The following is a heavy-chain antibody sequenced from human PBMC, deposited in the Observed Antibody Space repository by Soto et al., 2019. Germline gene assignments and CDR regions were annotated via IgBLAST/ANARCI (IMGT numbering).Heavy chain of an antibody. CDR1: GGTFSSYT. CDR3: ARGGEADSGYHSPMDAFDI. Sequence: QVQLVQSGAEVKKPGSSVKVSCKASGGTFSSYTISWVRQAPGQGLEWMGRIIPILGIANYAQKFQGRVTITADKSTSTAYMELSSLRSEDTAVYYCARGGEADSGYHSPMDAFDIWGQGTMVTVSS. J-gene: IGHJ3*02. CDR2: IIPILGIA. D-gene: IGHD5-12*01. V-gene: IGHV1-69*02.